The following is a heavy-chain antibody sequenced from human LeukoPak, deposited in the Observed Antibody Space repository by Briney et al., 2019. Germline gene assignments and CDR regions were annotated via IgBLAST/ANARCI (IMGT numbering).Heavy chain of an antibody. D-gene: IGHD6-13*01. CDR1: GFTVSSNY. CDR2: IYSGGST. J-gene: IGHJ3*02. Sequence: GGSLRLSCAASGFTVSSNYMSWVRQAPGKGLEWVSVIYSGGSTYYADSVKGRFTISSDNSKNTLYLQMNSLRAEDTAAYYCARELYSISGCDGVWDDAFDIWGQGTMVTVSS. CDR3: ARELYSISGCDGVWDDAFDI. V-gene: IGHV3-66*01.